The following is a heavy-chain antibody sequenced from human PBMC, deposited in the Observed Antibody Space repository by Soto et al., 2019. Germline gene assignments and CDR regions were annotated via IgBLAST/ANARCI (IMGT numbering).Heavy chain of an antibody. CDR1: GGSISSYY. Sequence: SETLSLTCTVSGGSISSYYWSWIRQPPGKGLEWIGYIYYSGSTNYNPSLKSRVTISVDTSKNQFSLKLSSVTAADTAVYYCARVEQQWLHYSGQATLVTVSS. D-gene: IGHD6-19*01. V-gene: IGHV4-59*01. J-gene: IGHJ4*02. CDR3: ARVEQQWLHY. CDR2: IYYSGST.